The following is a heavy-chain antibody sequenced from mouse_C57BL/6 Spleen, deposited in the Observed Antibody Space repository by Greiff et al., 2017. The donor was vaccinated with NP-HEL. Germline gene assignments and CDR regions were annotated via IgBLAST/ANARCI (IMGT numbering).Heavy chain of an antibody. J-gene: IGHJ1*03. V-gene: IGHV1-53*01. D-gene: IGHD2-5*01. CDR3: AIGIYYSNPYWYFDV. CDR2: INPSNGGT. CDR1: GYTFTSYW. Sequence: VQLQQSGTELVKPGASVKLSCKASGYTFTSYWMHWVKQRPGQGLEWIGNINPSNGGTNYNEKFKSKATLTVDKSSSTAYMQLSSLTSEDSAVYYCAIGIYYSNPYWYFDVWGTGTTVTVSS.